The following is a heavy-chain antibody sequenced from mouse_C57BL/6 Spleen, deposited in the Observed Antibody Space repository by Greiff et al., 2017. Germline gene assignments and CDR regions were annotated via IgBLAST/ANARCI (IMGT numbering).Heavy chain of an antibody. J-gene: IGHJ4*01. Sequence: QVQLQQPGTELVKPGASVKLSCKASGYTFTSYWLHWVKQRPGQGLEWIGNINPSNGGTNYNEQFQSKATPTVDKSSSTAYMQLSSLTSEDSAIYYCARTGGYYAAMDYWGQGTSVTVSS. V-gene: IGHV1-53*01. CDR3: ARTGGYYAAMDY. CDR1: GYTFTSYW. CDR2: INPSNGGT. D-gene: IGHD2-3*01.